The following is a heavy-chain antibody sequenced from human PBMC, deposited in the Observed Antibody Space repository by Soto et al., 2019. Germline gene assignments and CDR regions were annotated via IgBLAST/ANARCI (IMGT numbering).Heavy chain of an antibody. D-gene: IGHD6-13*01. Sequence: PGESLKISCKGSGYNFNIYQIGWVRQMPGKALESMGIIYPTDSNTRYSPSFQGQVTISADKSISTAYLQCSSLKASDTAMYYCARRAPRSSSWRAFDRLGQGTMVTVSS. CDR1: GYNFNIYQ. CDR3: ARRAPRSSSWRAFDR. J-gene: IGHJ3*02. CDR2: IYPTDSNT. V-gene: IGHV5-51*01.